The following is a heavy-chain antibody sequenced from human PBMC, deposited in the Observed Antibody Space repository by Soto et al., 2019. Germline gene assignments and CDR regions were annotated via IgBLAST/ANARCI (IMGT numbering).Heavy chain of an antibody. Sequence: SLRLSCAASGFTFSSYSMNWVRQAPGKGLEWVSYISSSSTIYYADSVKGRFTISRDNAKNSLYLQMNSLRDEDTAVYYCASWLGATTRAFDIWGQGTMVTVSS. V-gene: IGHV3-48*02. D-gene: IGHD1-26*01. CDR1: GFTFSSYS. J-gene: IGHJ3*02. CDR3: ASWLGATTRAFDI. CDR2: ISSSSTI.